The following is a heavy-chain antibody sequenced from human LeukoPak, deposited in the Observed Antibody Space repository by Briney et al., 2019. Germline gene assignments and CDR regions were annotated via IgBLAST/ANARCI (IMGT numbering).Heavy chain of an antibody. V-gene: IGHV1-69*13. CDR1: GGAFSKYT. Sequence: ASVKVSCKASGGAFSKYTISWVRQAPGQGLEWMGGIIPIFGTANYAQKFQGRVTITADESTSTAYMELSSLRSEDTAVYYCARHVDSNYPFDYWGQGTLVTVSS. D-gene: IGHD4-11*01. J-gene: IGHJ4*02. CDR2: IIPIFGTA. CDR3: ARHVDSNYPFDY.